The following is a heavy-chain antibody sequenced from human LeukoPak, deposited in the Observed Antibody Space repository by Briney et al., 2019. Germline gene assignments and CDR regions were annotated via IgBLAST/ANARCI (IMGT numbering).Heavy chain of an antibody. CDR3: ARPDSNDYYGALGFDI. D-gene: IGHD3-22*01. V-gene: IGHV4-59*08. CDR2: IYYSGDT. J-gene: IGHJ3*02. CDR1: GGSMTSYY. Sequence: SETLSLTCTVSGGSMTSYYWSWIRQPPGKGLEWIGYIYYSGDTNYNPSLESRVTISVDTSKNQFSLKLSSVTAADTAVYYCARPDSNDYYGALGFDIWGQGTMVTVSS.